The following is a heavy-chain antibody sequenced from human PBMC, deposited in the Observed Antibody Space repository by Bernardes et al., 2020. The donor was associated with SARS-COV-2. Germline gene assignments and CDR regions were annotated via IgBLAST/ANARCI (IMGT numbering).Heavy chain of an antibody. J-gene: IGHJ5*02. D-gene: IGHD3-3*01. CDR3: ARLDGLDFWSGYPSDNWVDP. CDR1: GASTSDYY. V-gene: IGHV4-59*01. CDR2: IYYRGST. Sequence: TLSLTCTVSGASTSDYYWTWIRQPPGKGLEWIGYIYYRGSTNYNPSLQSRVTMSVDTSKNQFSLKLRSVSAADTAVYYCARLDGLDFWSGYPSDNWVDPWRQRTIVAVSS.